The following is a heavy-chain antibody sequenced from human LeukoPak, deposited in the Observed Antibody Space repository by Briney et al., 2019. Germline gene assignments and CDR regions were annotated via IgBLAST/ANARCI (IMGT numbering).Heavy chain of an antibody. V-gene: IGHV4-39*01. J-gene: IGHJ4*02. CDR3: ARLLDYGDYIPEFDY. CDR2: IYYSGST. D-gene: IGHD4-17*01. CDR1: GGSISSSSYY. Sequence: PSETLSLTCTVSGGSISSSSYYWGWIRQPPGKGLEWIGSIYYSGSTYYNPSIKSRVTISVDTSKNQFSLKLSSVTAADTAVYYCARLLDYGDYIPEFDYWGQGTLVTVSS.